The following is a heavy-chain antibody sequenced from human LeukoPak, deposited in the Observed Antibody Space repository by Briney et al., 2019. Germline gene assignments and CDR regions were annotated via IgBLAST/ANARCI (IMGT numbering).Heavy chain of an antibody. J-gene: IGHJ5*02. V-gene: IGHV4-30-4*07. Sequence: SETLSLTCAVYGGSFSGYSWSWIRQPPGEGLDWIAYIYYTGSTYYNPSLKSRVTVSLDTSKNQFSLKLTSVTAADTAVYYCARGGDSSGYEGRFDPWGQGTLVTVSS. D-gene: IGHD3-22*01. CDR1: GGSFSGYS. CDR2: IYYTGST. CDR3: ARGGDSSGYEGRFDP.